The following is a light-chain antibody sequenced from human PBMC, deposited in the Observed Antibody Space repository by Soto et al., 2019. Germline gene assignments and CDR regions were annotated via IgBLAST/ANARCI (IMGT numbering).Light chain of an antibody. CDR2: GAS. V-gene: IGKV3-20*01. J-gene: IGKJ4*01. CDR3: QQYGSSLT. Sequence: EIVLTQSPATLSLSPGERATLSCRASQSINGYLAWYQHKPGQAPRLLIYGASSRATGIPDRFSGSGSGTDFTLTISRLEPEDFAVYYCQQYGSSLTFGGGTKVDIK. CDR1: QSINGY.